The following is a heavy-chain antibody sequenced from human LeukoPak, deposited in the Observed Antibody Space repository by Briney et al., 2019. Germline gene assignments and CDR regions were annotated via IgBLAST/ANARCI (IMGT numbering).Heavy chain of an antibody. D-gene: IGHD1-7*01. CDR3: ARDGTGTVDFDS. CDR2: IDFDGRST. J-gene: IGHJ4*02. CDR1: GFTFSRYW. V-gene: IGHV3-74*01. Sequence: GGSLGLSRAASGFTFSRYWMHWVRQAPGKGLVWVSQIDFDGRSTRYADSVKGRFTISRDNAKNTLHLQMNSLRAEDTAVYYCARDGTGTVDFDSWGQGTLVTVSS.